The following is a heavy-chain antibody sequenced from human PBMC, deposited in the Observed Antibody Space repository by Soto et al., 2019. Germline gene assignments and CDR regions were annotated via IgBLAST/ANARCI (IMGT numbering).Heavy chain of an antibody. J-gene: IGHJ6*02. V-gene: IGHV1-69*12. D-gene: IGHD2-15*01. CDR3: ARDRPPNCSGGSCYSVYYYGMDV. CDR2: IIPIFGTA. CDR1: GGTFSSYA. Sequence: QVQLVQSGAEVKKPGSSVKVSCKASGGTFSSYAISWVRQAPGQGLEWMGGIIPIFGTANYAQKFQGRVTITADESTSTAYMELSSLRSEDTAVYYCARDRPPNCSGGSCYSVYYYGMDVWGQGTTVTVSS.